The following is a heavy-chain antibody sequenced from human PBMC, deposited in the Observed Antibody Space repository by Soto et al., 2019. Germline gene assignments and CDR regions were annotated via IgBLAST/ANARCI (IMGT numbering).Heavy chain of an antibody. CDR3: ARSQGGSSSLDIYYYYYYGMDV. CDR2: IIPIFGTA. V-gene: IGHV1-69*01. D-gene: IGHD2-15*01. J-gene: IGHJ6*02. CDR1: GGTFSSYA. Sequence: QVQLVQSGAEVKKPGSSVKVSCKAPGGTFSSYAISWVRQAPGQGLGWMGGIIPIFGTAKYAQKFQGRVTITADASTSTGYMELSSLRSEDTAVYYCARSQGGSSSLDIYYYYYYGMDVWGQGTTVTVSS.